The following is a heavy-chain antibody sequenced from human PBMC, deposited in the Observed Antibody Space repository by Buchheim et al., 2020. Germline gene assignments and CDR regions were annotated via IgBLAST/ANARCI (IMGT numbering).Heavy chain of an antibody. V-gene: IGHV4-39*01. Sequence: QLQLQESGPGLVKPSETLSLTCSVSGGSISGSSSYWGWVRQPPGRGLEWIGSIYHSGSTYYTPSLKSRFTISVDTSRNQFSLKMSYVTAADTAVYYCATSNWFDPWGQGTL. CDR2: IYHSGST. CDR3: ATSNWFDP. J-gene: IGHJ5*01. CDR1: GGSISGSSSY.